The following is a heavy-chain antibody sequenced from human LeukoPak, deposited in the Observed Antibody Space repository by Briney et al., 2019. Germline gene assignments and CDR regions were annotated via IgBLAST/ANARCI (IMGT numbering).Heavy chain of an antibody. J-gene: IGHJ5*02. CDR2: IYYSGSI. V-gene: IGHV4-39*07. D-gene: IGHD5-24*01. Sequence: PSETLSLTCTVSGGSISSSSYYWGWIRQPPGKGLEWIGSIYYSGSIYYNPSLKSRVTISVDTSKNQFSLKLSSVTAADTAVYYCARGSSMATIRGGFDPWGQGTLVTVSS. CDR1: GGSISSSSYY. CDR3: ARGSSMATIRGGFDP.